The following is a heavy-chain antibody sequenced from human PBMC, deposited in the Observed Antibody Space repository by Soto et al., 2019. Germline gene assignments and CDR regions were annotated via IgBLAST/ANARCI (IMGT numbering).Heavy chain of an antibody. Sequence: QVQLQESGPGLVKPSETLSLTCTVSGGSISSYYWSWIRQPPGKGLEWIGDIYYSGSTNYNPSLKRRVTVSVDTSKNQFSLKLSSVTAADTAVYYCARDQGYYDSSGYYDHNWFDPWGQGTLVTVSS. V-gene: IGHV4-59*01. J-gene: IGHJ5*02. CDR1: GGSISSYY. CDR2: IYYSGST. CDR3: ARDQGYYDSSGYYDHNWFDP. D-gene: IGHD3-22*01.